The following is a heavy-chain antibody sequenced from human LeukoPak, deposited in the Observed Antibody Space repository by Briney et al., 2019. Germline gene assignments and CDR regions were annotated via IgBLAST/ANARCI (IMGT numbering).Heavy chain of an antibody. V-gene: IGHV3-7*01. CDR1: GFTLSLHR. D-gene: IGHD6-19*01. J-gene: IGHJ4*02. CDR3: ARTVPGQPDAYFDY. Sequence: GGALRLSRAASGFTLSLHRVRWGREAPGKGLERGAHINQDGRAIYPIDSLKGRFTTSRDNEKTSLCLPMRGLTVADTAVYYCARTVPGQPDAYFDYWGQGTLVTVSS. CDR2: INQDGRAI.